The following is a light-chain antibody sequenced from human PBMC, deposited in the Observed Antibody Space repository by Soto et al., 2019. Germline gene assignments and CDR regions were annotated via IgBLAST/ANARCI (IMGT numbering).Light chain of an antibody. CDR3: HQSYSTPQIYT. V-gene: IGKV1-39*01. Sequence: DIQMTQSPSSLSASVGDRVTITCRASQSISSYLNWYQQKPGKAPKLLIYAASSLQSGVPSRFSGSGSGTDLTLTISSLQPEDFATYYCHQSYSTPQIYTFGQGTKLETK. CDR1: QSISSY. CDR2: AAS. J-gene: IGKJ2*01.